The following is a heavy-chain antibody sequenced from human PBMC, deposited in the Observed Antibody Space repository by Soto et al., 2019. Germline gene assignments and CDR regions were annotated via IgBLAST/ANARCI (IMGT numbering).Heavy chain of an antibody. CDR2: IYYSGST. J-gene: IGHJ6*01. Sequence: SETLSLTCTLSAGSISSYYSSWIRQPPGKGMEWIGYIYYSGSTNYNPSLNSRVTISVDTYKNQCSLKLSSVTAAATEVYYCARDDLLNVGYYGMDVWGQGNTVTGSS. D-gene: IGHD1-1*01. V-gene: IGHV4-59*01. CDR1: AGSISSYY. CDR3: ARDDLLNVGYYGMDV.